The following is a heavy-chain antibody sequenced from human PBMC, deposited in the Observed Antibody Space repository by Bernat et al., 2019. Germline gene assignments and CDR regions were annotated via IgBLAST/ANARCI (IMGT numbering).Heavy chain of an antibody. Sequence: QVQLQESGPGLVKPSGTLSLTCAVSGGSISSSNWWSWVRQPPGKGVEWIGEIYHSGSTNYNPYIKSRGTISVDKSKNQFSLKVSAVTAADTAVYYCARDDYYDSSGYKPLDYWGQGTLVTVSS. CDR3: ARDDYYDSSGYKPLDY. J-gene: IGHJ4*02. CDR1: GGSISSSNW. CDR2: IYHSGST. V-gene: IGHV4-4*02. D-gene: IGHD3-22*01.